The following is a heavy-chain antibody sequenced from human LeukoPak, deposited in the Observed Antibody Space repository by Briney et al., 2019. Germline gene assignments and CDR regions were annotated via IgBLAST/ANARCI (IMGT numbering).Heavy chain of an antibody. J-gene: IGHJ4*02. D-gene: IGHD5-18*01. Sequence: GGSLRLPCAASGFTFSSYSMNWVRQAPGKGLEWVSYISSSSSTIYYADSVKGRFTISRDSSKNTLYLQMNSLRPEDTAVYYCAKGRGQSYPHYYFDSWGQGTLVTVSS. CDR1: GFTFSSYS. CDR3: AKGRGQSYPHYYFDS. CDR2: ISSSSSTI. V-gene: IGHV3-48*01.